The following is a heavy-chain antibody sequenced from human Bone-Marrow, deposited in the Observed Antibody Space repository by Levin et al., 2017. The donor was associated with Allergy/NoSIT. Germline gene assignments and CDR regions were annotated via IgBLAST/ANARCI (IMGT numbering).Heavy chain of an antibody. J-gene: IGHJ4*02. CDR3: ARASRDDSSGYHCDY. CDR2: INPSGGST. D-gene: IGHD3-22*01. V-gene: IGHV1-46*01. CDR1: GYTFTSYY. Sequence: RASVKVSCKASGYTFTSYYMHWVRQAPGQGLEWMGIINPSGGSTSYAQKFQGRVTMTRDTSTSTVYMELSSLRSEDTAVYYCARASRDDSSGYHCDYWGQGTLVTVSS.